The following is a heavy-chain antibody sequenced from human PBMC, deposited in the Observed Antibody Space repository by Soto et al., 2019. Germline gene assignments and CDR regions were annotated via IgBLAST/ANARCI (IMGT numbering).Heavy chain of an antibody. Sequence: ASVKVSCKACGYTFTSYGISWVRQAPGQGLEWMGWISAYNGNTNYAQKFQGRVTMTEDTSTDTAYMELSSLRSEDTAVYYCATKGRWYVGYYYYGMDVWGQGTTVTVSS. V-gene: IGHV1-18*01. CDR1: GYTFTSYG. CDR2: ISAYNGNT. D-gene: IGHD6-13*01. CDR3: ATKGRWYVGYYYYGMDV. J-gene: IGHJ6*02.